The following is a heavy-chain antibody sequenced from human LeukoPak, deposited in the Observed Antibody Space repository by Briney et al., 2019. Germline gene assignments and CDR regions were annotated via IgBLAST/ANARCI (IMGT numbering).Heavy chain of an antibody. CDR1: GSPFSDYS. CDR3: VRDHNYAFDN. V-gene: IGHV3-48*04. Sequence: GGSLTLSCTASGSPFSDYSVKWVRQAPEKGLEWISYIEISSGNTKYASSVKGRFTISADNAKNSLYLQMNSRRVEDTAVYYGVRDHNYAFDNWGQGTLVSVSS. D-gene: IGHD1-1*01. J-gene: IGHJ4*02. CDR2: IEISSGNT.